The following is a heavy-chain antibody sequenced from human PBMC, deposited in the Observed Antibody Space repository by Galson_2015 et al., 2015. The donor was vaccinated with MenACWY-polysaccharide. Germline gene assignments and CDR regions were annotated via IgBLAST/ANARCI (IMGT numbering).Heavy chain of an antibody. CDR2: ITYDASDQ. V-gene: IGHV3-30*18. CDR3: AKREDRNRAPFDL. D-gene: IGHD1-26*01. CDR1: GFTFSNYG. J-gene: IGHJ5*02. Sequence: SLRLSCAASGFTFSNYGMHWVRQAPGKGLEWVTYITYDASDQNYAGSVKGRLSISRDTSTSMLYPQMDSLRPEDLAVYYCAKREDRNRAPFDLWGQGTLVTVSS.